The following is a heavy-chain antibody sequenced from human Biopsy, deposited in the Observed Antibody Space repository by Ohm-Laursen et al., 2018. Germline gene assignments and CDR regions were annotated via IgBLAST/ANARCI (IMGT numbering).Heavy chain of an antibody. V-gene: IGHV4-59*02. J-gene: IGHJ6*02. CDR1: GDSVTKYY. Sequence: GTLPLTCTVSGDSVTKYYWSWIRQPPGKGLEWIGHIYYSVMTNYNPSLQSRVSISVDTSRNQVSLTLSSVPAADTAVYYCARDSGILNYGNFKYYHYYGMDVWGQGTKVTVSS. CDR3: ARDSGILNYGNFKYYHYYGMDV. D-gene: IGHD4-11*01. CDR2: IYYSVMT.